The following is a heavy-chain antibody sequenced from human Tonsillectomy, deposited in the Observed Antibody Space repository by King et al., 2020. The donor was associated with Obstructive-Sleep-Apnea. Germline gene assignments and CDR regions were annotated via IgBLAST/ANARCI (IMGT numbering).Heavy chain of an antibody. J-gene: IGHJ4*02. CDR3: AKDHLNSGYPNFDY. CDR1: GFTFSSFA. V-gene: IGHV3-23*04. D-gene: IGHD5-12*01. CDR2: ISGSGASA. Sequence: VQLVESGGDLVQPGGSLRLSCAASGFTFSSFAMSWVRQAPGKGLEWGSTISGSGASAVYADSVKGRFTISRDNSFNTLYLQMNSLRAEDTAVYYCAKDHLNSGYPNFDYWGQGSLVTVSS.